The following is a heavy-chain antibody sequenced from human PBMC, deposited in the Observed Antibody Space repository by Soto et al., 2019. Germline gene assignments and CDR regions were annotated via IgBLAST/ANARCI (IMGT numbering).Heavy chain of an antibody. CDR2: IYWDDDK. D-gene: IGHD3-10*01. V-gene: IGHV2-5*02. Sequence: QITLKESGPTLMKPTQTLTLTCTFSGFSLSTNGVGVGWIRQPPGKALEWLALIYWDDDKRYSPSLKRRLTITKDTSKNQVVLTMTNMDPVDTATYYCAHRSLMVRGYYFDYWGQGTLVTVSS. J-gene: IGHJ4*02. CDR1: GFSLSTNGVG. CDR3: AHRSLMVRGYYFDY.